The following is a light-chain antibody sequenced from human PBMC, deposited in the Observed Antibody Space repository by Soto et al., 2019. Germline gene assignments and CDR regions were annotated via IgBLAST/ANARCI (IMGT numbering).Light chain of an antibody. V-gene: IGLV1-47*01. J-gene: IGLJ2*01. CDR1: SSNIGSNY. CDR2: RNN. Sequence: QPVLTQPPSASGTPGQRVTISCSGSSSNIGSNYVYWYQQLPGTAPKLLIHRNNQRPSGVPDRFSGSKSGTSASLAISGLRSEDEADYYCAAWDDSLSGRRVFGGGTKVTVL. CDR3: AAWDDSLSGRRV.